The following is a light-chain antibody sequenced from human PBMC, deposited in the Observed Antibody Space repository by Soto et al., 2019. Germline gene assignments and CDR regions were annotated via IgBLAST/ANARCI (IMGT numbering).Light chain of an antibody. CDR3: SSYTSSSIPYV. J-gene: IGLJ1*01. CDR2: DVT. Sequence: QSALTQPASVSGSPGQSITISCTGTSSDVGGYNYVSWYQQHPGKAPKLMIYDVTNRPSGVSNRFSGSKSGNMASLTISGLQAEDEADYYCSSYTSSSIPYVFGTGTKLTVL. V-gene: IGLV2-14*01. CDR1: SSDVGGYNY.